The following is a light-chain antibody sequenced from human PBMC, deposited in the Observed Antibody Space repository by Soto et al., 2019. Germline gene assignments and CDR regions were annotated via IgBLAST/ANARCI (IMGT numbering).Light chain of an antibody. J-gene: IGLJ2*01. Sequence: QSVLTQPPSASGTPGQRVTISCSGSSSNIGSNYVYWYQQLPGTAPKLLIYRNNQRPSGVPDRFSGSKSGTSASLAISGLRSDDEADYYCAAWDDSLSGRVFGGGTKLNVL. V-gene: IGLV1-47*01. CDR3: AAWDDSLSGRV. CDR1: SSNIGSNY. CDR2: RNN.